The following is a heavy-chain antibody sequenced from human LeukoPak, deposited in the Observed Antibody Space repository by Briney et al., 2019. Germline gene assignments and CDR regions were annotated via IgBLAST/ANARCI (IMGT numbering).Heavy chain of an antibody. D-gene: IGHD2-2*01. CDR2: INHSGST. J-gene: IGHJ4*02. V-gene: IGHV4-34*01. CDR1: GGSFSGYY. Sequence: SETLSLTCAVYGGSFSGYYWSWIRQPPGKGLEWIGEINHSGSTNYNPSLKSRVTISVDTSKNQFSLKLSSVTAADTAVYYCARGRYGLHPLPFDYWGQGTLVTVSS. CDR3: ARGRYGLHPLPFDY.